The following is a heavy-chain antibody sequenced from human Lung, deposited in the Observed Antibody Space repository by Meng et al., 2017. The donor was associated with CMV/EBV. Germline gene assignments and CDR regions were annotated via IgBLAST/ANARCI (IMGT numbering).Heavy chain of an antibody. Sequence: GESLKISCAVSGFSFSDYYMTWIRQAPGKGLEWVSSMSGSGLTIYYADSVKGRFTISRDNAKSSLYLQMNSLGAEDTAVYYCGRGGRCLDGICYLKGLDLWGRGTQVTVSS. V-gene: IGHV3-11*04. CDR2: MSGSGLTI. CDR3: GRGGRCLDGICYLKGLDL. D-gene: IGHD2-8*01. J-gene: IGHJ4*02. CDR1: GFSFSDYY.